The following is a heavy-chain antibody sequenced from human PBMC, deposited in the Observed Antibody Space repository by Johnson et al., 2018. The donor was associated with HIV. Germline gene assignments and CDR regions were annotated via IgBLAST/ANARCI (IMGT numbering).Heavy chain of an antibody. CDR1: GFIFTKAW. J-gene: IGHJ3*02. CDR2: ISGSGTTT. V-gene: IGHV3-23*04. Sequence: VQLVESGGGLVKPGGSLRFSCAASGFIFTKAWMSWVRQAPGKGLEWVGRISGSGTTTYNADSVKGRFTISRDNYKNTLYLQMNSLRAEDTAVYYCARGAWSYCGGDCYGYPPDAFDILGQGTMVTVSS. D-gene: IGHD2-21*02. CDR3: ARGAWSYCGGDCYGYPPDAFDI.